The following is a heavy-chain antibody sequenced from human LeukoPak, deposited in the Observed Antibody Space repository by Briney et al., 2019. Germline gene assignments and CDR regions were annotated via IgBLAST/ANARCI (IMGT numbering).Heavy chain of an antibody. CDR2: LTYSGGST. D-gene: IGHD3-22*01. J-gene: IGHJ4*02. V-gene: IGHV3-23*01. Sequence: GGSLRLSCAASGFTFSSYGMTWVRQAPGMGLEWVSALTYSGGSTYYAASVKGRFTISRDNSKNTLYLQMNSLRAEDTAVYYCAKAREDAYYYDSSGYYFATPLDYWGQGTLVTVSS. CDR1: GFTFSSYG. CDR3: AKAREDAYYYDSSGYYFATPLDY.